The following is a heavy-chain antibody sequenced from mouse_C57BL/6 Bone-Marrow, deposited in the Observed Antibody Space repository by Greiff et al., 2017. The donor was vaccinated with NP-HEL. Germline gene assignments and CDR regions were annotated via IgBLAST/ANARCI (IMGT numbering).Heavy chain of an antibody. Sequence: DVHLVESGGGLVKPGGSLKLSCAASGFTFSDYGMHWVRQAPEKGLEWVAYISSGSSNIYYAEPVKGRFTISRDNAKNTLFLQMTSLRSEDTAMYYCARNYYGILDYWGQGTTLTVSS. CDR1: GFTFSDYG. J-gene: IGHJ2*01. D-gene: IGHD1-1*01. CDR2: ISSGSSNI. CDR3: ARNYYGILDY. V-gene: IGHV5-17*01.